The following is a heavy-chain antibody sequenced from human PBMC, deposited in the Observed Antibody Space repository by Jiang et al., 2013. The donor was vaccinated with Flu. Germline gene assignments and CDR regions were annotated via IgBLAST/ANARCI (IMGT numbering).Heavy chain of an antibody. V-gene: IGHV3-48*02. D-gene: IGHD3-22*01. CDR3: ARDAAYNYYDSSGYSDAFDI. J-gene: IGHJ3*02. CDR2: ISSSSSTI. Sequence: VQLVESGGGLVQPGGSLRLSCAASGFTFSSYSMNWVRQAPGKGLEWVSYISSSSSTIYYADSVKGRFTISRDNAKNSLYLQMNSLRDEDTAVYYCARDAAYNYYDSSGYSDAFDIWGQGT. CDR1: GFTFSSYS.